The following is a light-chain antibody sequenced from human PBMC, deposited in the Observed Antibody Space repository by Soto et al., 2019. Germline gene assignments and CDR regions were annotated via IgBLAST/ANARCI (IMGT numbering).Light chain of an antibody. J-gene: IGKJ4*01. CDR3: LQHNSYPLT. Sequence: DIQMTQSPSSLSASVGDRVTITCRPSQGIAKDLVCYQQKPGKAPKRLIYAASSLQSGVPSRFSGIGSGSHFTLTISSLQPEDFATYYCLQHNSYPLTFGGGTKVEIK. CDR2: AAS. V-gene: IGKV1-17*01. CDR1: QGIAKD.